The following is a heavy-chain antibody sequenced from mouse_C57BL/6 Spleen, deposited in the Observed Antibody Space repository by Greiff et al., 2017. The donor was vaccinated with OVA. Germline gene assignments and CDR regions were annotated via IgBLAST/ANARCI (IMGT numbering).Heavy chain of an antibody. J-gene: IGHJ3*01. Sequence: VQLQQSGAELVRPGASVKLSCTASGFNIKDDYMHWVKQRPEQGLEWIGWIDPENGDTEYASKFQGKATITADPSSNTAYLQLSSLTSEDTAVYYCTMGGSSYGAYWGQGTLVTVSA. D-gene: IGHD1-1*01. CDR3: TMGGSSYGAY. CDR1: GFNIKDDY. CDR2: IDPENGDT. V-gene: IGHV14-4*01.